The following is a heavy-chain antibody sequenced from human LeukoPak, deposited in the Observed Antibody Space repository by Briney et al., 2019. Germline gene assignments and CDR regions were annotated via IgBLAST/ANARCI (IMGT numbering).Heavy chain of an antibody. CDR3: ARTRTYLDY. Sequence: SETLSLTCIVSGGSISGYYWSWIRQPPGRGLEWIGYISDTGTSIYNPSLKNRLSMLVDTSKNHFYLNLTSVTAADTAIYYCARTRTYLDYWGQGALVTFSS. V-gene: IGHV4-59*01. D-gene: IGHD1-7*01. J-gene: IGHJ4*02. CDR2: ISDTGTS. CDR1: GGSISGYY.